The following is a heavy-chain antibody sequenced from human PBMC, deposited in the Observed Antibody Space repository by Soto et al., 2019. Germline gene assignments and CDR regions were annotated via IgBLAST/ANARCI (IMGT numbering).Heavy chain of an antibody. V-gene: IGHV3-21*01. CDR1: GFTFSSYS. J-gene: IGHJ4*02. Sequence: GGSLRLSCAASGFTFSSYSMNWVRQAPGKGLEWVSSISSSSSYIYYADSVKGRFTISRDNAKNSLYLQMNSLRAEDTAVYYCARRTSEPAATFGFDYWGQGTLVTVSS. CDR2: ISSSSSYI. D-gene: IGHD2-2*01. CDR3: ARRTSEPAATFGFDY.